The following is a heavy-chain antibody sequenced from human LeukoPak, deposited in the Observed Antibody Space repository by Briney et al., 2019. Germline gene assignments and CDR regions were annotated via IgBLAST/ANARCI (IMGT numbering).Heavy chain of an antibody. CDR3: ARVGGEAGTFDY. CDR1: GGSISSYY. CDR2: IYYSGST. D-gene: IGHD6-13*01. J-gene: IGHJ4*02. Sequence: SETLSLTCTVSGGSISSYYWSRIRQPPGKGLEWIGYIYYSGSTNYNPSLKSRVTISVDTSKNQFSLKLSSVTAADTAVYYCARVGGEAGTFDYWGQGTLVTVSS. V-gene: IGHV4-59*01.